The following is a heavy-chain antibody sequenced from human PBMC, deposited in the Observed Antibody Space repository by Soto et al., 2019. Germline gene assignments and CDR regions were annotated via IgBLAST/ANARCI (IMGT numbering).Heavy chain of an antibody. D-gene: IGHD3-22*01. CDR2: IYYSGST. Sequence: QVQLQESGPGLVKPSQTLSLTCAVSGASISSGDHYWTWIRQPPGKGLEWIGYIYYSGSTYYNPSLKSRVTTSGDTSKNQFSLNLSSVTAADTAVYYCACSYDGSGSVDYWGQGTLVTVSS. CDR1: GASISSGDHY. CDR3: ACSYDGSGSVDY. V-gene: IGHV4-30-4*01. J-gene: IGHJ4*02.